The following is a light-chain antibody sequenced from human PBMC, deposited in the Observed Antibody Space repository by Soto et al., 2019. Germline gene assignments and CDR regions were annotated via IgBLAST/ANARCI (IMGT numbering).Light chain of an antibody. V-gene: IGKV3D-15*03. CDR3: HQCKSWPLT. CDR1: QCVNTR. CDR2: RAS. Sequence: EIVLTQSPATLSSFPGDRVTLSCRASQCVNTRLAWYQHRPGQAPSLLIYRASLRAAGIPARFSATGSGTEFTLTISDLQSEDFALYYCHQCKSWPLTFGQGTKVDIK. J-gene: IGKJ1*01.